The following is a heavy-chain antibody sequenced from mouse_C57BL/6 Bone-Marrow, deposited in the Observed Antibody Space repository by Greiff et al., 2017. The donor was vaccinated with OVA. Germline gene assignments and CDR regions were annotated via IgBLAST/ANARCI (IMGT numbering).Heavy chain of an antibody. CDR3: ARYKGRVAVDYFDY. D-gene: IGHD1-1*01. Sequence: EVHLVESGGGLVQPGDSLSLSCAASGFTFTNYYMSWVRQPPGKALEWLAFIRNKPNGSTTEYSASVKGRFTISRDNSQSILYLQMNAQRAEDSATYYCARYKGRVAVDYFDYWGQGTALTVSS. J-gene: IGHJ2*01. V-gene: IGHV7-3*01. CDR2: IRNKPNGSTT. CDR1: GFTFTNYY.